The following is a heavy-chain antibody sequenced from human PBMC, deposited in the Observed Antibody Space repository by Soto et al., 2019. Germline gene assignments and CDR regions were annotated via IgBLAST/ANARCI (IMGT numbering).Heavy chain of an antibody. CDR1: GFTFSSYA. CDR2: ISGSGGST. CDR3: AKDFLGSSSWYDVVYFDY. V-gene: IGHV3-23*01. J-gene: IGHJ4*02. D-gene: IGHD6-13*01. Sequence: EVQLLESGGGLVQPGGSLRLSCAASGFTFSSYAMSWVRQAPGKGLEWVSAISGSGGSTYYADSVKGRFTISRDNSKNTLYLQMNSLRAEDTAVYYCAKDFLGSSSWYDVVYFDYWGQGTLVTVSS.